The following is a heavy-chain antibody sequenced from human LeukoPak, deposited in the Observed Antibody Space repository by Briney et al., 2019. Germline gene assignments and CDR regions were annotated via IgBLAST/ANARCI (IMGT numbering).Heavy chain of an antibody. CDR1: GYTFTSYG. Sequence: GASVTVSCTTSGYTFTSYGVSWVRQAPGQGHEWMGWISTYNGNTNYAQNFQCRVTMTTDTSTSTAYMELRSLRSDDTAAYYCARDLTIAAAGTYGYWGQGTLATVSS. D-gene: IGHD6-13*01. CDR3: ARDLTIAAAGTYGY. V-gene: IGHV1-18*01. J-gene: IGHJ4*02. CDR2: ISTYNGNT.